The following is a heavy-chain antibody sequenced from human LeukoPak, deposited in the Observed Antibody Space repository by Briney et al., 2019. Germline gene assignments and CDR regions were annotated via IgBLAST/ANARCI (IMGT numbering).Heavy chain of an antibody. CDR3: ARDASGWYSFDY. CDR2: ISSSSSYI. V-gene: IGHV3-21*01. D-gene: IGHD6-19*01. J-gene: IGHJ4*02. CDR1: GFTFSSYS. Sequence: PGRSLRLSCAASGFTFSSYSMNWVRQAPGKGLEWVSSISSSSSYIYYADSVKGRFTISRDNAKNSLYLQMNSLRAEDTVVYYCARDASGWYSFDYWGQGTLVTVSS.